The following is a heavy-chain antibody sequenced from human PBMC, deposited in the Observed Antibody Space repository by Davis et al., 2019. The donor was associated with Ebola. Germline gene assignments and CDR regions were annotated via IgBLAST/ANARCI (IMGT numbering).Heavy chain of an antibody. CDR1: GGSISSYY. J-gene: IGHJ6*02. CDR2: TNHSGST. CDR3: ARERPMVRGTWYGMDV. V-gene: IGHV4-34*01. D-gene: IGHD3-10*01. Sequence: SETLSLTCTVSGGSISSYYWSWIRQPPGKGLEWIGETNHSGSTNYNPSLKSRVTISVDRSKNQFSLKLSSVTAADTAVYYCARERPMVRGTWYGMDVWGQGTTVTVSS.